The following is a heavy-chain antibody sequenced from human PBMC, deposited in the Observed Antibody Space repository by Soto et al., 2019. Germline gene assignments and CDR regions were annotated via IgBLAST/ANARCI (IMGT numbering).Heavy chain of an antibody. CDR2: IIPIFGTA. J-gene: IGHJ4*02. Sequence: ASVKVSCKASGGTFSSYAISWVRQAPGQGLEWMGGIIPIFGTANYAQKFQGRVTITADESTSTAYMELSSLRSEDTAVYYCARVGGWFGEPVGFDYWGQGTLVTVSS. CDR3: ARVGGWFGEPVGFDY. D-gene: IGHD3-10*01. CDR1: GGTFSSYA. V-gene: IGHV1-69*13.